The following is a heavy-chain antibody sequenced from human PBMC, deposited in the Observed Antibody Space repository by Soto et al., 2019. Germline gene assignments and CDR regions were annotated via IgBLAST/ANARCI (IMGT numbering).Heavy chain of an antibody. V-gene: IGHV1-69*13. D-gene: IGHD5-12*01. J-gene: IGHJ6*02. CDR2: IIPIFGTA. CDR3: ARPDIWVTITQGKAKSYYYSVMAV. Sequence: SVKVSCKASGGTFSSYAISWVRQAPGQGLEWMGGIIPIFGTANYAQKFQGRVTITADESTSTAYMELSSLRSENTAVYYCARPDIWVTITQGKAKSYYYSVMAVGAKGPRSPSP. CDR1: GGTFSSYA.